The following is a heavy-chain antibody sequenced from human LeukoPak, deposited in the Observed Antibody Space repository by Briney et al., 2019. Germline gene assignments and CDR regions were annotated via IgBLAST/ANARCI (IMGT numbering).Heavy chain of an antibody. CDR2: ISSSGSPI. J-gene: IGHJ4*02. CDR3: ASLSLNYDILTGYLLFDY. V-gene: IGHV3-11*01. CDR1: GFTFSGYY. Sequence: GSLRLSCAASGFTFSGYYMSWIRQAPGKGLEWVSYISSSGSPIFYADSVKGRFTISRDNAKNSLHLQMNSLRAEDTAVYFCASLSLNYDILTGYLLFDYWGQGTLVTVSS. D-gene: IGHD3-9*01.